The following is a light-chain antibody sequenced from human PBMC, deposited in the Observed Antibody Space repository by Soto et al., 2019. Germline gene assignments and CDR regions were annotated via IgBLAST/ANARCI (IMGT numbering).Light chain of an antibody. Sequence: NFMLTQPHSVSESPGKTVTISCTRSSGNIASNYVQWYQQRPGSAPTTVIYEDNQRPSGVPDRFSGSIDSSSNSSSLTVSGLKTEDEADYYCQSYDSRNYVVFGGGTKLTVL. CDR2: EDN. J-gene: IGLJ2*01. CDR3: QSYDSRNYVV. CDR1: SGNIASNY. V-gene: IGLV6-57*03.